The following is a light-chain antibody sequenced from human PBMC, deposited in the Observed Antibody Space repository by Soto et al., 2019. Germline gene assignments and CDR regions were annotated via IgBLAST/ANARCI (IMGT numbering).Light chain of an antibody. CDR1: QDIRGA. J-gene: IGKJ5*01. CDR2: DVS. V-gene: IGKV1-13*02. CDR3: QQFNSYPLT. Sequence: AIQLTQSPSSLSASVGDRVTITCRASQDIRGALAWYQQKPGKAPKILIYDVSILESGVPSRFSGSSSGTDVTLTIRSLQPGDFATYYCQQFNSYPLTFGQGTRLEI.